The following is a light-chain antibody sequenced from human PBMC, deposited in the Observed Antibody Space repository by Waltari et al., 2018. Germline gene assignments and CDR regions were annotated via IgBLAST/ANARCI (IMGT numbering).Light chain of an antibody. CDR1: QSVRHNIGYDY. V-gene: IGKV2-28*01. CDR2: LGS. Sequence: DIVMTQSPLSLPVTPGEPASISCRSSQSVRHNIGYDYLDWYVQKPGQSPQLLIYLGSNRASGVPDRFSGSGSGTDFTLKISRVEAEDVGVYYCMQALQTPISFGQGAKLEIK. J-gene: IGKJ2*03. CDR3: MQALQTPIS.